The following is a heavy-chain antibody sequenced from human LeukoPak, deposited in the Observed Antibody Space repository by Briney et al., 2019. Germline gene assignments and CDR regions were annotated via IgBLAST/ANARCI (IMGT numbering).Heavy chain of an antibody. CDR2: INSDGSSI. J-gene: IGHJ4*02. CDR3: ARGRYYYDSSGNG. V-gene: IGHV3-74*01. D-gene: IGHD3-22*01. CDR1: GFTIRSYW. Sequence: GGSLRLSCAASGFTIRSYWMHWVRQAPGKGLVWVSRINSDGSSISYADSVKGRFTISRDNAKNTLYLHMNSPRVEDTAVYYCARGRYYYDSSGNGWGQGTLVTVSS.